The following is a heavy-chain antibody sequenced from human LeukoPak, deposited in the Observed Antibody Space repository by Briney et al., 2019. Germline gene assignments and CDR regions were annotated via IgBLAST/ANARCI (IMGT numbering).Heavy chain of an antibody. CDR3: ARAPARQRGFSFDY. V-gene: IGHV1-8*01. D-gene: IGHD6-6*01. CDR1: GYTFTTYD. Sequence: ASVKVSCKTSGYTFTTYDINWVRQATGQGLEWMAWMNPNTSNTGYAQKFQGRLTMTRNTSIGTAYMELSSLTSEDTAVYYCARAPARQRGFSFDYWGQGTLVTVSS. CDR2: MNPNTSNT. J-gene: IGHJ4*02.